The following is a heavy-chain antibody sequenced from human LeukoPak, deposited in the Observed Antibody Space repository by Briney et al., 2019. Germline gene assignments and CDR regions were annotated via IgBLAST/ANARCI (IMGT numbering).Heavy chain of an antibody. V-gene: IGHV1-2*02. D-gene: IGHD1-1*01. Sequence: ASVTVSCLASGYTLSDFYLHWVRQAPGHGREWVGWMNPEGDALLHAERFQGSITMPWHTSTGTAYMELTRLTPDDTAVYYCATATVTHTRDPWGQGTLVTVSS. CDR1: GYTLSDFY. CDR2: MNPEGDAL. J-gene: IGHJ5*02. CDR3: ATATVTHTRDP.